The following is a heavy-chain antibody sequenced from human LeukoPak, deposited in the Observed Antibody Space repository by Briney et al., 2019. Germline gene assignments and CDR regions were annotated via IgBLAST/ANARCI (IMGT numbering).Heavy chain of an antibody. Sequence: GASVKVSCKASGYSFSSYGISWVRQAPGQGLEWMGWISANNGNTIHAQKFQGRVTMTTDISTSTAYMELRSLRSDDTAVYYCARGRRRDTAIDPWGQGTLVTVSS. CDR1: GYSFSSYG. V-gene: IGHV1-18*01. CDR3: ARGRRRDTAIDP. D-gene: IGHD5-18*01. CDR2: ISANNGNT. J-gene: IGHJ5*02.